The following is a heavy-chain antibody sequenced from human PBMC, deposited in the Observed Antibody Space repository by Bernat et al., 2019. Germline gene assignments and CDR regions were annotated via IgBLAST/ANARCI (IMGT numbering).Heavy chain of an antibody. V-gene: IGHV3-23*01. CDR1: GFTFSSYA. CDR2: ISGSGGST. J-gene: IGHJ4*02. CDR3: AEEMNYGILTGYRVFDY. Sequence: EVQLLESGGGLVQPGGSLRLSCAASGFTFSSYAMSWVRQAPGKGLEWVSAISGSGGSTYYADSVKGRFTISRDNSKNTLYLQMNSLRAEDTAVYYWAEEMNYGILTGYRVFDYWGQGTLVTVSS. D-gene: IGHD3-9*01.